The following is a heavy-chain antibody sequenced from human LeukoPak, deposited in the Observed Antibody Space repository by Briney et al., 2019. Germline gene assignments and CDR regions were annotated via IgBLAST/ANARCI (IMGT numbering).Heavy chain of an antibody. J-gene: IGHJ5*01. D-gene: IGHD2-8*01. V-gene: IGHV4-59*08. CDR2: IHYSGNS. CDR1: GDLDHGFY. Sequence: SETLSLTRSVSGDLDHGFYWNWIRQSPGTGLEWIGNIHYSGNSNYNPSLKSRVTMSIATSRNQFFLKLNSVTAADTAVYYCVLAPNSNWFDFWGQGTQVTVSS. CDR3: VLAPNSNWFDF.